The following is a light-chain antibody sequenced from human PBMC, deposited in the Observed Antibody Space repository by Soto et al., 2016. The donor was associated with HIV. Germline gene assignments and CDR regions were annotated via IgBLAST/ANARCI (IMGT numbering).Light chain of an antibody. CDR1: QSISSW. Sequence: DIQMTQSPSTLSASVGDRVTITCRASQSISSWLAWYQQKPGKAPKVLIFKASSLESGVPSRFSGSGSGTEFTLTISGLQPEDFAFYYCQQSYDGPITFGQGTR. J-gene: IGKJ5*01. V-gene: IGKV1-5*03. CDR3: QQSYDGPIT. CDR2: KAS.